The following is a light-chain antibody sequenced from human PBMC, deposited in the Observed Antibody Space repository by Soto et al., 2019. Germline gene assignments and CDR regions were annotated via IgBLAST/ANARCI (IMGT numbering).Light chain of an antibody. Sequence: EIVFTQSPDTLSFSPGEGATLSCKASQSVRSSYLAWYQQTPGQTPRLLIYAASSRATGIPDRFSGSGSGTDFTLTISRLEPEDFAVYYCQQYGSSPITFGQGTRLEIK. V-gene: IGKV3-20*01. J-gene: IGKJ5*01. CDR2: AAS. CDR3: QQYGSSPIT. CDR1: QSVRSSY.